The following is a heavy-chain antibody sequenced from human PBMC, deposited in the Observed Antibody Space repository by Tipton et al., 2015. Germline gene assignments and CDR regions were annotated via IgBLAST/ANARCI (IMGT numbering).Heavy chain of an antibody. V-gene: IGHV4-59*12. CDR2: ISYSGSP. CDR3: ARGHYVSGWYSHYFDL. Sequence: LRLSCTVSGGSISNYYWNWIRQPPGKGLEWIGYISYSGSPNYNPSLRSRVTISVGASKNQFSLQLSSLTAADTAVYYCARGHYVSGWYSHYFDLWGRGSLVTVSS. D-gene: IGHD6-19*01. CDR1: GGSISNYY. J-gene: IGHJ2*01.